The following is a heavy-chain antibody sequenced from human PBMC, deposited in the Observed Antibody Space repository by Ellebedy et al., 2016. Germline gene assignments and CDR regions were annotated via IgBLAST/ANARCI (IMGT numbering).Heavy chain of an antibody. V-gene: IGHV4-39*01. CDR3: ASLAIAARRIDF. CDR1: GGSIRSSHYY. J-gene: IGHJ4*02. Sequence: GSLRLSCTVSGGSIRSSHYYWGWVRQAPGKGLEWIGHVSDTGSTYYSPSLKSRVSISVDTSKNQFSLKVTSATAADTAVYSCASLAIAARRIDFWGQGTLATVSS. CDR2: VSDTGST. D-gene: IGHD6-6*01.